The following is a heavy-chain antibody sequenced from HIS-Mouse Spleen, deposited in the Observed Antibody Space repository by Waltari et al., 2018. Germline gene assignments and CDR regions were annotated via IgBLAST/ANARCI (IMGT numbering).Heavy chain of an antibody. V-gene: IGHV4-38-2*02. CDR3: ARETDAFDI. J-gene: IGHJ3*02. CDR2: IYHGGST. CDR1: GYSISSGYY. Sequence: QVQLQESGPGLVKPSETLSLTCTVSGYSISSGYYWGWIRQPPGKGLEWIGSIYHGGSTYYNPSLKSRVTISVDTSKNQFSLKLSSVTAADTAVYYCARETDAFDIWGQGTMVTVSS.